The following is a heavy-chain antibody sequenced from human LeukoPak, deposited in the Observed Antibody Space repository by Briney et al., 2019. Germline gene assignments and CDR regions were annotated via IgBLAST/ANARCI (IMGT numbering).Heavy chain of an antibody. CDR1: GFIFDDYA. V-gene: IGHV3-9*01. Sequence: GGSLRLSCAASGFIFDDYAVHWVRQAPGKGLEWVSGISWNSGSMEYADSVKGRFTISRDNAKNSLYLQMNSLRVEDTALYYCAKDRTPYSGSYSPFDPWGQGTLVTVSS. CDR3: AKDRTPYSGSYSPFDP. D-gene: IGHD1-26*01. CDR2: ISWNSGSM. J-gene: IGHJ5*02.